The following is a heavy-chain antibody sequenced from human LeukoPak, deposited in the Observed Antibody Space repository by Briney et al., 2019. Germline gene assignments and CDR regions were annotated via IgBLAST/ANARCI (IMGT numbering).Heavy chain of an antibody. Sequence: GASVKVSCKASGYTFASHYMHWVRQAPGQGLEWMGIVDPSGGSTSRAQKFQGRITISVDTSKNQFSLKLSSVTAADTAVYYCARLGDGDNLRYFDYWGQGTLVTVSS. V-gene: IGHV1-46*01. D-gene: IGHD5-24*01. CDR1: GYTFASHY. CDR2: VDPSGGST. CDR3: ARLGDGDNLRYFDY. J-gene: IGHJ4*02.